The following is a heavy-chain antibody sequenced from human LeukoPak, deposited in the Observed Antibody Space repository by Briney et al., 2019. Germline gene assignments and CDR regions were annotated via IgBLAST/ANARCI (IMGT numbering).Heavy chain of an antibody. J-gene: IGHJ5*02. V-gene: IGHV4-30-4*08. D-gene: IGHD3-16*01. CDR3: ARSYTYWFDP. Sequence: SQTLSLTCTVSGGSISSGNYYWSWIRQHPGEGLEWIGYIHNSGSTTYNPSLKSRVTISVDTSKNQFSLKLSSVTAADTAVYYCARSYTYWFDPWGQGTLVTVSS. CDR1: GGSISSGNYY. CDR2: IHNSGST.